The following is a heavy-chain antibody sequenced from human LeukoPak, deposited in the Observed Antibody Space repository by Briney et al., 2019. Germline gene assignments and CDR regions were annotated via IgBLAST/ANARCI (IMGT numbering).Heavy chain of an antibody. D-gene: IGHD3-3*01. V-gene: IGHV3-33*06. Sequence: GGSLRLSCAASGFTSSSYGMHWVRQAPGKGLEWVAVIWYDGSNKYYADSVKGRFTISRDNSKNTLYLQMNSLRAEDTAVYYCAKESHASRITIFGVVTRSNYFDYWGQGTLVTVSS. CDR3: AKESHASRITIFGVVTRSNYFDY. J-gene: IGHJ4*02. CDR1: GFTSSSYG. CDR2: IWYDGSNK.